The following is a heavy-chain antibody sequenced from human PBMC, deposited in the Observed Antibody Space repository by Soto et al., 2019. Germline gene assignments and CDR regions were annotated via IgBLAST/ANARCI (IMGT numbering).Heavy chain of an antibody. CDR2: TYYKSKWNN. CDR1: GDSVSSNSAA. Sequence: SQTLSLTCAISGDSVSSNSAAWNWIRQPPSRGLEWLGRTYYKSKWNNDYALSVKSRITIKPDTSKNQFSLHLYSVTPEDTGVYYCTGITWFRGMDVWGQGTPVTVAS. V-gene: IGHV6-1*01. J-gene: IGHJ6*02. CDR3: TGITWFRGMDV. D-gene: IGHD3-10*01.